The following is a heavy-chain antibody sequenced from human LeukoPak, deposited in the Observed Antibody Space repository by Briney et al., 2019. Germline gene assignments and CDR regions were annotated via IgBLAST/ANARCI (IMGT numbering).Heavy chain of an antibody. CDR3: AKGVVVAAPYYFDY. V-gene: IGHV3-11*01. CDR2: ISSSGSTI. Sequence: GGSLRLSCAASGFTFSDYYMSWIRQAPGKGLEWVSYISSSGSTIYYADSVKGRFTISRDNAKNSLYLQMNSLRAEDTAVYYCAKGVVVAAPYYFDYWGQGTLVTVSS. J-gene: IGHJ4*02. CDR1: GFTFSDYY. D-gene: IGHD2-15*01.